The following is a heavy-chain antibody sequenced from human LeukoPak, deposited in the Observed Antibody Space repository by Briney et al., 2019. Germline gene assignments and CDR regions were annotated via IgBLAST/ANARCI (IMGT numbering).Heavy chain of an antibody. CDR1: GGSISSGSYY. J-gene: IGHJ5*02. D-gene: IGHD6-13*01. Sequence: PSETLSLTCTVSGGSISSGSYYWSWIRQPAGKGLEWIGRIYTSGSTNYNPSLKSRVTISVDTSKNRFSLKLSSVTAADTAVYYCARGRIAAAGTEWFDPWGQGTLVTVSS. CDR3: ARGRIAAAGTEWFDP. CDR2: IYTSGST. V-gene: IGHV4-61*02.